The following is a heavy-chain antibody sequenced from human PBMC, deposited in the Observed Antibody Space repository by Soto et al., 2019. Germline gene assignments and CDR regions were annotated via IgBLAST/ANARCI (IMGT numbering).Heavy chain of an antibody. CDR2: IYYGGNT. D-gene: IGHD4-4*01. CDR1: GGSISSADYY. J-gene: IGHJ4*02. Sequence: QVQLQESGPGLVKPSQTLSLTCTVSGGSISSADYYWSWIRQPPGKGLEWIGYIYYGGNTYYNPSLKSRLTMSVDTSNNQFSLKLTSVTAADTAVYYCARTGKLDYTFLAAFDYWGQGNLVTVSS. V-gene: IGHV4-30-4*01. CDR3: ARTGKLDYTFLAAFDY.